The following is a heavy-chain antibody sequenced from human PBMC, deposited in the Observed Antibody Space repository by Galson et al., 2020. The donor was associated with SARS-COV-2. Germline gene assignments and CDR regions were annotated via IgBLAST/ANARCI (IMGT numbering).Heavy chain of an antibody. CDR1: GGTFSSYG. D-gene: IGHD3-10*01. CDR3: GKEIDYYGSGRSLNYYMDV. CDR2: IIPIFGTA. Sequence: SVQVSCKASGGTFSSYGISWVRQAPGQGLEWMGRIIPIFGTANNAQRFQGRVTITADESTSTVYMELSSLRSEDTAVYYCGKEIDYYGSGRSLNYYMDVWGKGTTVTISS. J-gene: IGHJ6*03. V-gene: IGHV1-69*13.